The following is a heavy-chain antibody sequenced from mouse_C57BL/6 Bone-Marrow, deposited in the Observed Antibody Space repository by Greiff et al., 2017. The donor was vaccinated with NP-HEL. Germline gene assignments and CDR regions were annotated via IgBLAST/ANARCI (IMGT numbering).Heavy chain of an antibody. CDR2: INPNYGTT. D-gene: IGHD1-1*01. J-gene: IGHJ1*03. V-gene: IGHV1-39*01. CDR3: ARENYYGSNWYFDV. Sequence: EVQLQQSGPELVKPGASVKISCKASGYSLTDYNMNWVKQSNGKSLEWIGVINPNYGTTSYNQKFKGKATLTVDQSSSTAYMQLNSLTSEDSAVYYCARENYYGSNWYFDVWGTGTTVTVSS. CDR1: GYSLTDYN.